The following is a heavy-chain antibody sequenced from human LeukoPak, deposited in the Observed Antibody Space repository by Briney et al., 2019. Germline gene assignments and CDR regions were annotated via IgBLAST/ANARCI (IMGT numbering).Heavy chain of an antibody. D-gene: IGHD6-19*01. Sequence: ASVKVSCKASGYTFTGYYMHRVRQAPGQGLEWMGWINPNSGGTNYAQKFQGRVTMTRDTSISTAYMELSRLRSDDTAVYYCASSPRSSGRKGGFDYWGQGTLVTVSS. V-gene: IGHV1-2*02. CDR1: GYTFTGYY. J-gene: IGHJ4*02. CDR3: ASSPRSSGRKGGFDY. CDR2: INPNSGGT.